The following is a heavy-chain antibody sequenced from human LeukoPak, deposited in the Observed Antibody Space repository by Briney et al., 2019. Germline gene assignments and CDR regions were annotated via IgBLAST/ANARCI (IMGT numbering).Heavy chain of an antibody. J-gene: IGHJ4*02. CDR3: TTPPD. Sequence: PGGSLRLSCTASGFSFSDAWMTWVRQAPGKGLEWVGRIKPIATGGTTEYAAHVKGRFTISRDDSKNTVYLQMNSLESEDTAVYYCTTPPDWGQGTLVTVSS. CDR2: IKPIATGGTT. V-gene: IGHV3-15*01. CDR1: GFSFSDAW.